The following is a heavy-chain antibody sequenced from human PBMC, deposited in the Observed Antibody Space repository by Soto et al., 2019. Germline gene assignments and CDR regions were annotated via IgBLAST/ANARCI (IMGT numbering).Heavy chain of an antibody. CDR1: GFTLSSNS. J-gene: IGHJ4*02. CDR2: ISNDGSTT. V-gene: IGHV3-23*01. CDR3: AKWSGFGDV. D-gene: IGHD3-10*01. Sequence: PGGSLRLSCAASGFTLSSNSMAWVRQAPGKRLQWVSGISNDGSTTFYIDSVRGRFTISRDTSTNTLYLQMDSLRVADTAVYFCAKWSGFGDVWGQGTLVTVS.